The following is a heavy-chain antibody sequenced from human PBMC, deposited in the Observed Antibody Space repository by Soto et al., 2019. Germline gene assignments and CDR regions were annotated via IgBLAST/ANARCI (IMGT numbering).Heavy chain of an antibody. D-gene: IGHD3-3*01. CDR3: AKGQDIPIFDHFDP. V-gene: IGHV3-23*01. J-gene: IGHJ5*02. CDR2: ISGGGGSI. Sequence: EVQLLEAGGGLVQPGGSLRLSRSASGFTASGFTFSLYAMNWVRRAPGKGLEWVSSISGGGGSIYYADSVKGRFTVSRDNSKNIVYLQMNSLRDDDTAVYYCAKGQDIPIFDHFDPWGPGTLVTVSS. CDR1: GFTFSLYA.